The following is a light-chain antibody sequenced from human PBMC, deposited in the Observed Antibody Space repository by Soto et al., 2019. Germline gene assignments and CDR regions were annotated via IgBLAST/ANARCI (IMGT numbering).Light chain of an antibody. CDR2: DAY. CDR3: QQYGSSPGT. J-gene: IGKJ2*01. CDR1: QSVRSNY. Sequence: PGERATLSCRATQSVRSNYLAXYQXQXGXXXRXXXYDAYIRATGIPDRFSGSGSGTDFTLTISRLEPEDFAVYYCQQYGSSPGTFGQGTKVDIK. V-gene: IGKV3-20*01.